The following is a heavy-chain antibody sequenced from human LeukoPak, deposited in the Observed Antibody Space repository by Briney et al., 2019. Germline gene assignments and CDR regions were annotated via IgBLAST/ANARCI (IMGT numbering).Heavy chain of an antibody. J-gene: IGHJ4*02. CDR3: ARWGVAAALIDY. CDR2: IYYSGST. CDR1: GGSISSSSYY. D-gene: IGHD6-13*01. V-gene: IGHV4-39*07. Sequence: PSETLSLTCTVSGGSISSSSYYWGWIRQPPGKGLEWIGSIYYSGSTYYNPSLKSRVTISVDTSKNQFSLKLSSVTAADTAVYYCARWGVAAALIDYWGQGTLVTVSS.